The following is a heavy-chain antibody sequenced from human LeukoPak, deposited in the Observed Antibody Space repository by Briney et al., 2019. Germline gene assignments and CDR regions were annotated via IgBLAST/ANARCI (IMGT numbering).Heavy chain of an antibody. D-gene: IGHD7-27*01. V-gene: IGHV5-51*01. Sequence: NRGESLKISCKGSGYSFTSYWIGWVRQMPGKGLEWMGIIYPGDSDTTYSPSFQGQVTISADKSISTACLQWSSLKASDTAMYYCARRDSNLGYWGQGTLVTVSS. CDR1: GYSFTSYW. J-gene: IGHJ4*02. CDR3: ARRDSNLGY. CDR2: IYPGDSDT.